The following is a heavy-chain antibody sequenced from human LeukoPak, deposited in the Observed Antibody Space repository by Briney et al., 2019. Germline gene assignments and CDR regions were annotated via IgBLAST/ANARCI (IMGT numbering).Heavy chain of an antibody. D-gene: IGHD5-24*01. Sequence: GGSVRLFCAASGFTFSSYSMNWVRQAPGGGLECVSYISSSSSTIYYADSVKGRFTISRDNAKNPLYRQMNSLRAEDTAVYYCARELHLIDYWGQGTLVTVSS. V-gene: IGHV3-48*01. CDR1: GFTFSSYS. CDR2: ISSSSSTI. CDR3: ARELHLIDY. J-gene: IGHJ4*02.